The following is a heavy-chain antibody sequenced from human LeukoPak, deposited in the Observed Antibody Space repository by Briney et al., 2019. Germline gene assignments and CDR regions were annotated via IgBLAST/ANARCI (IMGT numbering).Heavy chain of an antibody. CDR3: ARITQGIVGATIDTTDY. D-gene: IGHD1-26*01. CDR2: IYYSGST. CDR1: GGSISSSSYY. Sequence: NPSETLSLTCTVSGGSISSSSYYWGWIRQPPGKGLEWIGSIYYSGSTYYNPSLKSRVTISVDTSKNQFSLKLSSVTAADTAVYYCARITQGIVGATIDTTDYWGQGTLVTVSS. V-gene: IGHV4-39*01. J-gene: IGHJ4*02.